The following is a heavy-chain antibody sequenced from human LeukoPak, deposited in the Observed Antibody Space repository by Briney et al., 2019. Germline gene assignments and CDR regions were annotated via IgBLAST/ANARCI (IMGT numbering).Heavy chain of an antibody. CDR3: ARDESLTMARGVTIPGAFDI. D-gene: IGHD3-10*01. CDR1: GGSISSYY. Sequence: SETLSLTCTVSGGSISSYYWSWIRQPAGKGLEWIGRIYTSGSTNYNPSLKSRVTMSVDTSKNQFSLKLSSVTAADTAVYYCARDESLTMARGVTIPGAFDIWGQGTMVTVSS. CDR2: IYTSGST. J-gene: IGHJ3*02. V-gene: IGHV4-4*07.